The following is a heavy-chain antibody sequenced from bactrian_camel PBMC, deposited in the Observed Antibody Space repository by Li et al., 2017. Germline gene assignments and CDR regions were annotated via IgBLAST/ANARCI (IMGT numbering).Heavy chain of an antibody. CDR3: AADPAEETSGEWCFIRQSYY. V-gene: IGHV3S53*01. CDR2: IESTGST. Sequence: HVQLVESGGGSVEAGGSLRLSCTASGYTYAAYDFAWFHQAPGKEREGVAAIESTGSTSYADSVKGRFTVSQDIAKNILYLQMNSLKPEDTAMYYCAADPAEETSGEWCFIRQSYYFGQGTQVTVS. D-gene: IGHD3*01. J-gene: IGHJ4*01. CDR1: GYTYAAYD.